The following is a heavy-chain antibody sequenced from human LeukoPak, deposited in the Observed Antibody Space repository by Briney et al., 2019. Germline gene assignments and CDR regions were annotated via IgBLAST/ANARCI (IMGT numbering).Heavy chain of an antibody. CDR3: AKDPGYTSIRAFDI. CDR1: GFTVSSNY. Sequence: GGSLRLSCAASGFTVSSNYMSWVRQAPGKGLEWVSAITDSGGSTYYADSVKGRFTISRDNSKNTLYLQMNSLTAEDTALYYCAKDPGYTSIRAFDIWGQGTMVTVTS. D-gene: IGHD5-24*01. CDR2: ITDSGGST. V-gene: IGHV3-53*01. J-gene: IGHJ3*02.